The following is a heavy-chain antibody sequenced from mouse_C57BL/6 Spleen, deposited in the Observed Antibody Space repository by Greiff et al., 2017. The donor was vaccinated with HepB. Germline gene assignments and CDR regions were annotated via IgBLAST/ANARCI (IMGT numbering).Heavy chain of an antibody. V-gene: IGHV1-69*01. CDR1: GYTFTSYW. CDR2: IDPSDSYT. CDR3: GRGGRGDY. D-gene: IGHD3-3*01. J-gene: IGHJ2*01. Sequence: QVQLQQPGAELVMPGASVKLSCKASGYTFTSYWMHWVKQRPGQGLEWIGEIDPSDSYTNYNQKFKGKSTLTVDKSSSTAYMQLSSLTSEDSAVYYCGRGGRGDYWGQGTTLTVSS.